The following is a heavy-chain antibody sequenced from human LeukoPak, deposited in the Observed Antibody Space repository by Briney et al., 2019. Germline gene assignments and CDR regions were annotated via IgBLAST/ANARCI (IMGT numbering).Heavy chain of an antibody. J-gene: IGHJ4*02. CDR2: IYYSGST. D-gene: IGHD5/OR15-5a*01. Sequence: PSETLSLTCTVSGGSISSSGYYWGWIRQPPGKGLEWIGTIYYSGSTSYNPSLKSRVTISVGTSKNQFSLKLSSVTAADTAVYYCARFRTLSTHFDYWGQGTLVTVSS. CDR1: GGSISSSGYY. V-gene: IGHV4-39*01. CDR3: ARFRTLSTHFDY.